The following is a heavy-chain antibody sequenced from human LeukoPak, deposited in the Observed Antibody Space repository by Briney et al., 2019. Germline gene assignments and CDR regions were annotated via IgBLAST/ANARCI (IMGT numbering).Heavy chain of an antibody. V-gene: IGHV4-31*03. Sequence: PSQTLSVTCTVSGGSISSGGYYWSWIRQHPGKGLEWIGYIYYSGSTYYNPSLKSRVTISVDTSKNQFSLKLSSVTAADTAVYYCAREGCSGGSCYGWFDPWGQGTLVTVSS. D-gene: IGHD2-15*01. CDR2: IYYSGST. J-gene: IGHJ5*02. CDR3: AREGCSGGSCYGWFDP. CDR1: GGSISSGGYY.